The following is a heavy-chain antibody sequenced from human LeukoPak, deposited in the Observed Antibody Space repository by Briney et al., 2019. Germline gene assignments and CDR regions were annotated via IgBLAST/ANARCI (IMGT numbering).Heavy chain of an antibody. V-gene: IGHV1-2*02. Sequence: ASVKVSCKSSGYTFTGYYMHWVRQAPGQGLEWMGWINPNSGGTNYAQKFQGRVTMTRDTSISTAYMELSRLRSDDTAVYYCARPYAAAPLDAFAIWGQGTMATVSS. D-gene: IGHD6-25*01. CDR2: INPNSGGT. CDR1: GYTFTGYY. J-gene: IGHJ3*02. CDR3: ARPYAAAPLDAFAI.